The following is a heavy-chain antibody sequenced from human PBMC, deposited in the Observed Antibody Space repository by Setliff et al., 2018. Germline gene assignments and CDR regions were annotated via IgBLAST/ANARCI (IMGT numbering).Heavy chain of an antibody. D-gene: IGHD5-12*01. V-gene: IGHV4-38-2*01. J-gene: IGHJ4*02. CDR1: SYSISTGYY. CDR3: ARADSGYDGEYYFDY. CDR2: IHHSGIT. Sequence: PSETLSLTCDVFSYSISTGYYWGWIRQPPGKGLEWIGYIHHSGITYYNPSLRSRVTLSVDTSKNQFSLGLTSVTAADTAVYYCARADSGYDGEYYFDYWGQGTLVTVSS.